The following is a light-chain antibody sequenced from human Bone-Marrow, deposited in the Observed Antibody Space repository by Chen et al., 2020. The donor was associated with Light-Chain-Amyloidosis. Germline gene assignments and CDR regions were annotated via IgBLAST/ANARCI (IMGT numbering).Light chain of an antibody. V-gene: IGKV1-5*03. CDR1: QSISSW. CDR3: QQYNSHMYT. CDR2: KAS. J-gene: IGKJ2*01. Sequence: DIQMTQSPSTLSASVGDRVTITCRASQSISSWLAWYQQKPGKAPKLLIYKASSVESGVPSRCSGSGSGTEFTLTISSLQPDDFATYYCQQYNSHMYTFGQGTKLEIK.